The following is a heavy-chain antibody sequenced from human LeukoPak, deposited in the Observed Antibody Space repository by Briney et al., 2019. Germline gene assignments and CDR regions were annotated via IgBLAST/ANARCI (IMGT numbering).Heavy chain of an antibody. CDR2: ISYDGSNK. CDR3: ARLLYSNYHDY. Sequence: PGGSLRLSCAASGFTFSSYAMHWVRQAPGKGLEWVAVISYDGSNKYYADSVKGRFTISRDNSKNTLYLQMNSLRAEDTAVYYCARLLYSNYHDYWGQGTLVTVSS. J-gene: IGHJ4*02. CDR1: GFTFSSYA. D-gene: IGHD4-11*01. V-gene: IGHV3-30-3*01.